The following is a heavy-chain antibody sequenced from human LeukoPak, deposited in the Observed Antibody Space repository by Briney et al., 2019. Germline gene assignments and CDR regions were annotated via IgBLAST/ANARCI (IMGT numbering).Heavy chain of an antibody. D-gene: IGHD3-10*01. J-gene: IGHJ4*02. V-gene: IGHV3-66*01. CDR1: GFTFGDYG. CDR2: IYSGGST. Sequence: GRSLRLSCKASGFTFGDYGLSWVRQAPGKGLEWVSIIYSGGSTYYADSVKGRLIISRNNSKNTLYLQMNRLRAEDTAVYYCARVPYGSGSYNFCCWGQGILVTVSS. CDR3: ARVPYGSGSYNFCC.